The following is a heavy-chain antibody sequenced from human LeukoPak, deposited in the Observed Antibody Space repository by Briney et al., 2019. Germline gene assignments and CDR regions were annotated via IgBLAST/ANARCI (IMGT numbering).Heavy chain of an antibody. CDR1: GGSISSHY. CDR3: ARTGSSWPLYYYYYMDV. Sequence: SEALSLTCTVSGGSISSHYWSWIRQPPGKGLEWIGYVSDSGSTNYNPSLKSRVTVSVDTSKDQFSLKLTSVTAADTAVYYCARTGSSWPLYYYYYMDVWGKGTTVTVSS. J-gene: IGHJ6*03. D-gene: IGHD6-13*01. V-gene: IGHV4-59*11. CDR2: VSDSGST.